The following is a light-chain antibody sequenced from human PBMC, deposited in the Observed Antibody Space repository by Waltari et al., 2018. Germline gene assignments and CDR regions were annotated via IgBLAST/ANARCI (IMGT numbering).Light chain of an antibody. CDR3: QQLNSYPLT. Sequence: IQLTQSPSSLSASVGARVTITCRASQGFSSNLAWFQQRPGKAPKLLIFAASTLQSVVPSRFVGSGSGTGFTLTITSLRPEDFASYYCQQLNSYPLTFGGGTSVEIK. V-gene: IGKV1-9*01. CDR2: AAS. J-gene: IGKJ4*01. CDR1: QGFSSN.